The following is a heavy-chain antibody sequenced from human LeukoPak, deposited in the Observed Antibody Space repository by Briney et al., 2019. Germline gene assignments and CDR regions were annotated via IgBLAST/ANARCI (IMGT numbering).Heavy chain of an antibody. V-gene: IGHV1-69*06. D-gene: IGHD3-10*01. CDR3: ARDPEYYYGSGSSRFDY. CDR2: IIPIFGTA. CDR1: GGTFSSYA. J-gene: IGHJ4*02. Sequence: SVKVSCKASGGTFSSYAISWVRQAPGQGLEWVGGIIPIFGTANYAQKFQGRVTITADKSTSTAYMELSSLRSEDTAVYYCARDPEYYYGSGSSRFDYWGQGTLVTVSS.